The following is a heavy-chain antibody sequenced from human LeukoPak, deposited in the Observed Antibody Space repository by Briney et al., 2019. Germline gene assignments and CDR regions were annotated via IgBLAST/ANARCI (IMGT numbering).Heavy chain of an antibody. CDR1: GFTFSSYG. V-gene: IGHV3-30*18. CDR2: ISYDGSNK. CDR3: AKDLGTTVTTHPKYYYGMDV. D-gene: IGHD4-17*01. J-gene: IGHJ6*02. Sequence: PGRSLRLSCAASGFTFSSYGMHWVRQAPGKGLEWVAVISYDGSNKYYADSVKGRFTISRDNFKNTLYLQMNSLRAEDTAVYYCAKDLGTTVTTHPKYYYGMDVWGQGTTVTVSS.